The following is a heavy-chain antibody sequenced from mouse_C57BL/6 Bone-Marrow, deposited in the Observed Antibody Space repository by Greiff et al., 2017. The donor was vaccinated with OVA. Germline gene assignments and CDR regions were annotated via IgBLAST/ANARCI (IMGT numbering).Heavy chain of an antibody. J-gene: IGHJ3*01. Sequence: EVQGVESGEGLVKPGGSLKLSCAASGFTFSSYAMSWVRQTPEKRLEWVAYISSGGDYIYYADTVKGRFTLSRDNARNTLYLQMSRLKSEDTAMYYCTREGDGYPAWFAYWGQGTLVTVSA. V-gene: IGHV5-9-1*02. CDR3: TREGDGYPAWFAY. CDR1: GFTFSSYA. CDR2: ISSGGDYI. D-gene: IGHD2-3*01.